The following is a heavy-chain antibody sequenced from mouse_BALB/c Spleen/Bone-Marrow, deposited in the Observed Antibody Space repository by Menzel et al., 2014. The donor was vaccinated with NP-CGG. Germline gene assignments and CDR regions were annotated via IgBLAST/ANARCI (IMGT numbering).Heavy chain of an antibody. J-gene: IGHJ4*01. CDR2: MYYSGTV. D-gene: IGHD2-14*01. CDR1: DISITTGNYR. Sequence: EVKLMESGPGLAKPSQTVSLTCTVTDISITTGNYRWSWIRQFPENKLEWIGYMYYSGTVTYNPSLTSRTTITRDTSKNQVFLEMNSLTAEDTATYFCARDRYGYAMDYWGQGTSVTVSS. CDR3: ARDRYGYAMDY. V-gene: IGHV3-5*02.